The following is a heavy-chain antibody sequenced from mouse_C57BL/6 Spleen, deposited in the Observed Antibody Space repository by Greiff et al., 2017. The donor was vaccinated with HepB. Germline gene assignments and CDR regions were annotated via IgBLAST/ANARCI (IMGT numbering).Heavy chain of an antibody. Sequence: QVQLQQSGAELVRPGASVKLSCKASGYTFTDYYINWVKQRPGQGLEWIARIYPGSGNTYYNEKFKGKATLTAEKSSSTAYMQLSSLTSEDSAVYFCARSYYGSSSPFAYWGQGTLVTVSA. J-gene: IGHJ3*01. D-gene: IGHD1-1*01. CDR2: IYPGSGNT. CDR3: ARSYYGSSSPFAY. V-gene: IGHV1-76*01. CDR1: GYTFTDYY.